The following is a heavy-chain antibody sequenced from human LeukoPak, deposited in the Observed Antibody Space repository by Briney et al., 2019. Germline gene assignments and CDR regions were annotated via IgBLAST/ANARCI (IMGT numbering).Heavy chain of an antibody. Sequence: GASVKVSCKASGYTFTGYYMHWVRQAPGQGLEWMGWINPNSGGTNYAQKFQGRVTMTRDTSISTAYMELSRLRSDDTAVYYCARDPWFGEDPRYYFDYWGQGTLVTVSS. D-gene: IGHD3-10*01. V-gene: IGHV1-2*02. J-gene: IGHJ4*02. CDR2: INPNSGGT. CDR3: ARDPWFGEDPRYYFDY. CDR1: GYTFTGYY.